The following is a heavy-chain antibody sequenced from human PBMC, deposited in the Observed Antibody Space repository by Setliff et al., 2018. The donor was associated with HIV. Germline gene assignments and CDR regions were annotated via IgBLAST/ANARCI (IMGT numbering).Heavy chain of an antibody. Sequence: ASVKVSCKASGYTFTNYYIHWVRQAPGQGPEWMGGFDPEDNKIVYAQKFQGRVTMTEDRSTDTAYMELSSLRSEDTAVYYCATVPLGDWSFDSWGQGTLVTVSS. D-gene: IGHD3-9*01. CDR2: FDPEDNKI. J-gene: IGHJ4*02. CDR3: ATVPLGDWSFDS. V-gene: IGHV1-24*01. CDR1: GYTFTNYY.